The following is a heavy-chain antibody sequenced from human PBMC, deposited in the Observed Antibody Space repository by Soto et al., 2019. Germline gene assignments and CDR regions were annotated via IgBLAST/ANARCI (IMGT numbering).Heavy chain of an antibody. CDR2: MSHSGGT. J-gene: IGHJ3*02. CDR3: ARVERGTATTVVDAFDI. Sequence: QVQLQQWGAGLLKPSETLSLTCAVYGGFVSSGSYYWSWIRQPPGKGLEWIGEMSHSGGTHFNPYLKSRVTISGDTSKNKFSLKMSSVTAADTALYYCARVERGTATTVVDAFDIWGPGTMVTVSS. D-gene: IGHD1-7*01. V-gene: IGHV4-34*01. CDR1: GGFVSSGSYY.